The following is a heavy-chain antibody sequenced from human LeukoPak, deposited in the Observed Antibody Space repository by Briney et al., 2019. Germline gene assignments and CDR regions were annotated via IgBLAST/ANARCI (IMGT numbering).Heavy chain of an antibody. J-gene: IGHJ4*02. V-gene: IGHV4-34*01. D-gene: IGHD2-2*01. CDR3: ARGSGFSAARI. CDR1: GGSISSGGYS. Sequence: YPSETLSLTCAVSGGSISSGGYSWSWIRQPPGKGLEWIGEINHSGSTNYNPSLKSRVTISVDTSKNQFSLKLSSVTAADTAVYYCARGSGFSAARIWGQGTLVTVSS. CDR2: INHSGST.